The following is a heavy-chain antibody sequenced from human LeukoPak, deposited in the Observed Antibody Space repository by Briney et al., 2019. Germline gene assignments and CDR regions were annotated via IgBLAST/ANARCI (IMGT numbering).Heavy chain of an antibody. V-gene: IGHV3-7*01. D-gene: IGHD3-3*01. J-gene: IGHJ3*02. CDR2: IKQDGSEK. Sequence: PGGSLRLSCAASGFTFSSYAMHWVRQAPGKGLEWVANIKQDGSEKYYVDSVKGRFTISRDNAKNSLYLQMNSLRAEDTAVYYCAREDDRGDAFDIWGQGTMVTVSS. CDR3: AREDDRGDAFDI. CDR1: GFTFSSYA.